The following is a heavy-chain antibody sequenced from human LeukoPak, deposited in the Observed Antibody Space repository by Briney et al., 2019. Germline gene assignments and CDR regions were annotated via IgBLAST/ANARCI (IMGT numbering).Heavy chain of an antibody. Sequence: ASVKVSCKASGYTFSSYGISWVRQAPGQGLEWMGWISAYNGNTNYAQKLQGRVTMTTDTSTSTAYMELRSLRSDDTAVYYCARGLHRSIAARSHWFDPWGQGTLVTVSS. J-gene: IGHJ5*02. V-gene: IGHV1-18*01. CDR1: GYTFSSYG. CDR3: ARGLHRSIAARSHWFDP. D-gene: IGHD6-6*01. CDR2: ISAYNGNT.